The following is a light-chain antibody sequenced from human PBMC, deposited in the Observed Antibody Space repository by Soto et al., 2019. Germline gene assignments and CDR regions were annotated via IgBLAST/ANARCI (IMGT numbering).Light chain of an antibody. J-gene: IGKJ1*01. CDR3: PAYGTSVPWP. CDR1: QNIRGNE. V-gene: IGKV3-20*01. CDR2: RGS. Sequence: EVVLTQSPGTLSLSPGERATLSCRASQNIRGNELAWYQQKPGQAPRLLIYRGSSRATGIPDRFSGRGSGTVFTLTISRLALEVFAVSYCPAYGTSVPWPFGQGTKVEIK.